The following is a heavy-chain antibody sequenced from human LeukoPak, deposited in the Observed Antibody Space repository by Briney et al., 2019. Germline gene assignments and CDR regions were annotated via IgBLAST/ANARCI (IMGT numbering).Heavy chain of an antibody. V-gene: IGHV3-23*01. D-gene: IGHD3-10*01. J-gene: IGHJ6*02. Sequence: PGGSLRLSCAASGFTFSSYAMSWVRQAPGKGLEWVSGISDSGGNTYYAGSVKGRFTISRDNSKNMLYLQMNSLRAEDTAVYYCAKLTSASGAYGVDVWGQGTTVTVSS. CDR2: ISDSGGNT. CDR1: GFTFSSYA. CDR3: AKLTSASGAYGVDV.